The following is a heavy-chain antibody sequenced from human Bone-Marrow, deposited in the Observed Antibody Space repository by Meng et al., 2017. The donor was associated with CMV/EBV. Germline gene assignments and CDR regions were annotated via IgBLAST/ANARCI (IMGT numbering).Heavy chain of an antibody. J-gene: IGHJ6*02. Sequence: SGPTLVKPTQTLTLTCPFSGFSLRTSGMCVSWVRQPPGKALEWLALIDWDDDKYYSTSLKTRLTISKDTTKNQVVLTMTNMDPVDTATYYCARAYQAATRYYYYYGMDVWGQGTTVTVSS. CDR1: GFSLRTSGMC. D-gene: IGHD2-15*01. CDR2: IDWDDDK. V-gene: IGHV2-70*20. CDR3: ARAYQAATRYYYYYGMDV.